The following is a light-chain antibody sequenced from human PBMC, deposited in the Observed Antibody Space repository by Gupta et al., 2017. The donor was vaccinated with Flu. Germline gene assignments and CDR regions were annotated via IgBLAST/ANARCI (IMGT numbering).Light chain of an antibody. CDR2: EVT. CDR1: SSDVGSYNF. V-gene: IGLV2-8*01. J-gene: IGLJ3*02. CDR3: SSYAGSNNWV. Sequence: TSSDVGSYNFASWHQQYPGKAPNLMICEVTKRPSGVPDRFSGSKSGNTASLTVSGLQAEDEADYYCSSYAGSNNWVFGGGTKLTVL.